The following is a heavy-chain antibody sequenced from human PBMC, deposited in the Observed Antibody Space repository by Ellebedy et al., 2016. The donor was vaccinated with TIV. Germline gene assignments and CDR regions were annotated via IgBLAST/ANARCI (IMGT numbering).Heavy chain of an antibody. J-gene: IGHJ4*02. CDR1: GYTFADYG. V-gene: IGHV1-18*01. D-gene: IGHD2-21*01. CDR2: ISADNGNA. Sequence: AASVKVSCKASGYTFADYGIAWVRQAPGQGLEWMGWISADNGNANYAQRFRGRVTMTTDTSTSTAYMDLRSLRSDDTAVYYCARDLLGCTTHNCYFPSYNWGQGTLVTVSS. CDR3: ARDLLGCTTHNCYFPSYN.